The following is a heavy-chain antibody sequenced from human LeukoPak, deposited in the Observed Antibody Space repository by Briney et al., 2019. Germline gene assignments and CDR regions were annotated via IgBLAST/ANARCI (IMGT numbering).Heavy chain of an antibody. CDR1: GVSISSYY. J-gene: IGHJ4*02. Sequence: SETLSLTCTVSGVSISSYYWSWVRQPPGKGLEWMGYIYYSGSTNYNPHLKSRVTISVDKYKNQFSLKLSSVPAADAAVYYCARDGRESYELDYWGQGTLVTVSS. CDR2: IYYSGST. CDR3: ARDGRESYELDY. V-gene: IGHV4-59*01. D-gene: IGHD1-26*01.